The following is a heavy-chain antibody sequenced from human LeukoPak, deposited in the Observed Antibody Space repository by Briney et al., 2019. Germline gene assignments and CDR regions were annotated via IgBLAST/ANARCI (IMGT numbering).Heavy chain of an antibody. CDR2: IYTSGST. V-gene: IGHV4-61*02. Sequence: PSETLSLTCTVSGGSINSGNYYWSWIRQPAGKGLEWIGRIYTSGSTNYSPSLKSRVIMSVDTSKNQFSLKLSSVTAADTAVYFCARGAEYYAIWRGYAGYSDYWGQGISVTVSS. D-gene: IGHD3-3*01. J-gene: IGHJ4*02. CDR1: GGSINSGNYY. CDR3: ARGAEYYAIWRGYAGYSDY.